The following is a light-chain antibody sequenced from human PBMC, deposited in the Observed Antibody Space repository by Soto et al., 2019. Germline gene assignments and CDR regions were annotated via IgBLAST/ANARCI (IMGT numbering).Light chain of an antibody. CDR3: QKYDSAPFT. Sequence: DIQMTQSPSSLSASVGDRVTITCRASQGIGNYLAWYQQKPGKVPNVLIYGASTLQSEVPSRFSGSGSGTVFTLTITSLQPEDVATYYCQKYDSAPFTFGPGTKVDIK. CDR2: GAS. V-gene: IGKV1-27*01. J-gene: IGKJ3*01. CDR1: QGIGNY.